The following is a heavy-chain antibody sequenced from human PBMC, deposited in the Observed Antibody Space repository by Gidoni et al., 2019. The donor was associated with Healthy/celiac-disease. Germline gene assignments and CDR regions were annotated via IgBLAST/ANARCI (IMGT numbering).Heavy chain of an antibody. J-gene: IGHJ4*02. D-gene: IGHD6-6*01. Sequence: EVQLLESGGGLVQLGGSLRLSCAASGFTFSSYAMSWVRQATGKGLEWVSASSGSGGSTYYADSVKGRFTISRDNSKNTLYLQMNSLRAEDTAVYYCAKGADYSSSSYYFDYWGQGTLVTVSS. CDR2: SSGSGGST. V-gene: IGHV3-23*01. CDR1: GFTFSSYA. CDR3: AKGADYSSSSYYFDY.